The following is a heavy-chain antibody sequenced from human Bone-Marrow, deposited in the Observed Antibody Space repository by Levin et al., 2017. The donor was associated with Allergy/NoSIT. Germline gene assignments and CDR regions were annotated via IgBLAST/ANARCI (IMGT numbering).Heavy chain of an antibody. CDR3: ARGGAPRPGY. V-gene: IGHV4-59*01. CDR1: GGSISNYY. Sequence: SETLSLNCTVSGGSISNYYWSWIRQPPGKGLEWIGYMFYSGSANYSPSLKSRVTMSVDTSKNVFSLKLTSVAAADTAVYYCARGGAPRPGYWGQGTLVTVSS. CDR2: MFYSGSA. J-gene: IGHJ4*02. D-gene: IGHD6-6*01.